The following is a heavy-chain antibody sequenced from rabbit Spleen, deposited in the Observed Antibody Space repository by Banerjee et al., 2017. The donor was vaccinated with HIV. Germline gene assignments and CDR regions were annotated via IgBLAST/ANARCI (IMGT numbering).Heavy chain of an antibody. CDR1: GFSFSSSYY. CDR3: VRDAGSGAYIDGYFNL. CDR2: IYGGSGDST. D-gene: IGHD8-1*01. J-gene: IGHJ4*01. V-gene: IGHV1S40*01. Sequence: QSLEESGGGLVKPGASLTLTCTASGFSFSSSYYMCWVRQAPGKGLECIACIYGGSGDSTWYANWAKGRFTISKTSSTTVTLQMTSLTVADTATYFCVRDAGSGAYIDGYFNLWGPGTLVTVS.